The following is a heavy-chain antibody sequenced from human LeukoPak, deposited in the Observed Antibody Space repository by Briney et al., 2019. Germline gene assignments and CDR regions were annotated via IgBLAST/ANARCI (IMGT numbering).Heavy chain of an antibody. CDR3: ATEILNSSGWTERPFDI. D-gene: IGHD6-19*01. CDR2: FDPEDGET. J-gene: IGHJ3*02. Sequence: ASVTVSCKVSGYTLTELSMHWVRQAPGKGLEWMGGFDPEDGETIYAQKFQGRATMTEDTSTDTAYMELSSLRSEDTAVYYCATEILNSSGWTERPFDIWGQGTMVTVSS. CDR1: GYTLTELS. V-gene: IGHV1-24*01.